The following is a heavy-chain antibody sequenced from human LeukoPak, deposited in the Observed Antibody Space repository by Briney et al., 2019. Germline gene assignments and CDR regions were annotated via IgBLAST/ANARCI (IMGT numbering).Heavy chain of an antibody. V-gene: IGHV4-59*01. CDR3: ARVPLNYYGSGSYNRGYYYYYMDV. Sequence: SETLSLTCTVSGGSLSSYYSSWIRQPPGKGLEWIGYIYYSGSTNYNTSLKSRVTTSVDTSKNQFSLKLSSVTAADTAVYYCARVPLNYYGSGSYNRGYYYYYMDVWGKGTTVTVSS. D-gene: IGHD3-10*01. J-gene: IGHJ6*03. CDR2: IYYSGST. CDR1: GGSLSSYY.